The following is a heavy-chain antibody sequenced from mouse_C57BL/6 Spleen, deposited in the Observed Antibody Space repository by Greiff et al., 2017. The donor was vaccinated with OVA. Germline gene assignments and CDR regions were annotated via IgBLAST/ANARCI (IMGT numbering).Heavy chain of an antibody. D-gene: IGHD4-1*02. CDR2: ISSGGSYT. J-gene: IGHJ1*03. Sequence: EVKLMESGGDLVKPGGSLKLSCAASGFTFSSYGMSWVRQTPDKRLEWVATISSGGSYTYYPDSVKGRFTISRDNAKNTLYLQMSSLKSEDTAMYYCARHTTGKYFDVWGTGTTVTVSS. CDR1: GFTFSSYG. CDR3: ARHTTGKYFDV. V-gene: IGHV5-6*01.